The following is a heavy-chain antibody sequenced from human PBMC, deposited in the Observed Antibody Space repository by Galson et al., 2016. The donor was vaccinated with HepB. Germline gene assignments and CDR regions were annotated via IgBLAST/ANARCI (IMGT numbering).Heavy chain of an antibody. V-gene: IGHV4-4*02. CDR1: GGSISDNNW. CDR2: IHYSGRS. CDR3: ARALGYFDWSDPFDI. D-gene: IGHD3-9*01. J-gene: IGHJ3*02. Sequence: SETLSLTCGVSGGSISDNNWWSWVRQPPGKGLEWIGYIHYSGRSSSNPSLQRRVTFSVDESKNQFSLKLSSVTAADTAVYYCARALGYFDWSDPFDIWGQGTMVIVSS.